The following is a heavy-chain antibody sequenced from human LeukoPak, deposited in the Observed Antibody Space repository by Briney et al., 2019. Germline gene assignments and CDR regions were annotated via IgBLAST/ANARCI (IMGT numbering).Heavy chain of an antibody. CDR1: LFTLTGNE. CDR3: SREYCLIISCDEVSLY. D-gene: IGHD2-2*01. J-gene: IGHJ4*02. CDR2: IYSGGST. Sequence: GGSLSLSCAASLFTLTGNEINTGGQAPGKGLEWVSVIYSGGSTYYADSVKGRFTISRDNSKNTVYLQMNSLRVEDTAVDYWSREYCLIISCDEVSLYWGQGTLVTVSS. V-gene: IGHV3-53*01.